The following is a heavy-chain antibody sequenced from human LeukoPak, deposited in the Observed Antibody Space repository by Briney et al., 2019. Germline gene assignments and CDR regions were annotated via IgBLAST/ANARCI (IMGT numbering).Heavy chain of an antibody. CDR3: VSFYETY. Sequence: GGFLRLSCGASGFSFSTFAMHWVRQVPGKGLEWVSHINSDGSWTSYADSVKGRFTISKDNAKNTVYLQMNNLRAEDTAVYYCVSFYETYWGRGTLVTVSS. V-gene: IGHV3-74*01. CDR1: GFSFSTFA. J-gene: IGHJ4*02. D-gene: IGHD2-2*01. CDR2: INSDGSWT.